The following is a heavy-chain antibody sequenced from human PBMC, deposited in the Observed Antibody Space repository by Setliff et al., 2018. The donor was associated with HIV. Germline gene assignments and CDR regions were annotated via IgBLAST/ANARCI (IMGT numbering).Heavy chain of an antibody. V-gene: IGHV1-2*06. J-gene: IGHJ3*02. CDR3: TTDAYHDYLTGPTPGAFDI. D-gene: IGHD3-9*01. CDR1: EYIFTDYY. Sequence: GASVKVSCKTSEYIFTDYYIHWVRQAPGQGLEWMGRINPDNGATNTAQKFQGRVTMTRDTSIRIAYMELSSLRSEDTAVYYCTTDAYHDYLTGPTPGAFDIWGQGTMVTVS. CDR2: INPDNGAT.